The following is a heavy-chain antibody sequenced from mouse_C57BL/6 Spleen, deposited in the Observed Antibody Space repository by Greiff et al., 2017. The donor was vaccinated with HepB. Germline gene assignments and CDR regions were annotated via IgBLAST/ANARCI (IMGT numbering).Heavy chain of an antibody. CDR2: ISYSGST. J-gene: IGHJ3*01. Sequence: DVKLQESGPGMVKPSQSLSLTCTVTGYSITSGYDWHWIRHFPGNKLEWMGYISYSGSTNYNPSLKSRISITHDTSKNHFFLKLNSVTTEDTATYYCARDGHYGSSYPFAYWGQGTLVTVSA. CDR3: ARDGHYGSSYPFAY. V-gene: IGHV3-1*01. CDR1: GYSITSGYD. D-gene: IGHD1-1*01.